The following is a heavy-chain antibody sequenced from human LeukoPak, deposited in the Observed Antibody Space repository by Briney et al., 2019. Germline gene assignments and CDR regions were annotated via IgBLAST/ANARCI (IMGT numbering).Heavy chain of an antibody. CDR2: ISDNGGRT. D-gene: IGHD4-11*01. J-gene: IGHJ4*02. CDR1: GFTFSNHA. V-gene: IGHV3-23*01. Sequence: GGSLRLSCAASGFTFSNHAVTWLRQAPGKGLEWVAGISDNGGRTFYADSVNGRFTISRDNSRNTVDLQMHGLRADDTAIYYCVKDPTLTTTGYFDLWGQGTLVTVSS. CDR3: VKDPTLTTTGYFDL.